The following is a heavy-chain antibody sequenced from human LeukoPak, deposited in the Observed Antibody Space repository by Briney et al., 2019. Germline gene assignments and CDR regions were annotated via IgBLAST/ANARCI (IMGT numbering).Heavy chain of an antibody. J-gene: IGHJ6*03. CDR3: AKGWRFRAGMGDYYYYMDV. V-gene: IGHV3-33*06. CDR2: IWYDGSNK. D-gene: IGHD3-10*01. CDR1: GVTFSSYG. Sequence: GGSLRLSCAASGVTFSSYGMHWVRQAPGKGLEWVAVIWYDGSNKYYADSVKGRFTISRDNSKNTLYLQMNSLRAEDTAVYYCAKGWRFRAGMGDYYYYMDVWGKGTTVTVSS.